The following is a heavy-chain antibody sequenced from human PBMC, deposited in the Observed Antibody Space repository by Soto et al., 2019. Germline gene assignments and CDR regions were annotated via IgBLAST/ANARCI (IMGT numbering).Heavy chain of an antibody. V-gene: IGHV3-23*01. CDR3: ANLLYDSSGYPYFDY. CDR2: ISGSGGST. CDR1: GFTFSSYA. Sequence: PGGSLRLSCAASGFTFSSYAMSWVRQAPGKGLEWVSAISGSGGSTYYADSVKGRFTISRDNSKNTLYLQMNSLRAEDTAVYYCANLLYDSSGYPYFDYWGQGTLVTVSS. D-gene: IGHD3-22*01. J-gene: IGHJ4*02.